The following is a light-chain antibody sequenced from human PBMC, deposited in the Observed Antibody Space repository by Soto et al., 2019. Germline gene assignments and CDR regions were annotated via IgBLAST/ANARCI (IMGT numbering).Light chain of an antibody. CDR3: TSFAPGRIYV. V-gene: IGLV1-40*01. J-gene: IGLJ1*01. Sequence: QFVLTQPPSVSGAPGQRVTISCTGSSANIGAAYNVSWYQQHPGRAPKLIIYEVSHRFSGLSYRFSGSKSGNTASLTISGLQAEDEGDYYCTSFAPGRIYVFGSGTKVTV. CDR1: SANIGAAYN. CDR2: EVS.